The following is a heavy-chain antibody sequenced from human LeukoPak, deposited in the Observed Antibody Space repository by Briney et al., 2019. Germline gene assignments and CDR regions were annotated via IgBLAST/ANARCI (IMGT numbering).Heavy chain of an antibody. Sequence: GGSLRLSCAASGFTFSSYGMHWDRQAPGKGLEWVAFIRYDGSNKYYADSVKGRFTISRDNSKNTLYLQMNSLRAEDTAVYYCAKDYLTGYSSSWYGDYWGQGTLVTVSS. CDR1: GFTFSSYG. CDR3: AKDYLTGYSSSWYGDY. CDR2: IRYDGSNK. D-gene: IGHD6-13*01. J-gene: IGHJ4*02. V-gene: IGHV3-30*02.